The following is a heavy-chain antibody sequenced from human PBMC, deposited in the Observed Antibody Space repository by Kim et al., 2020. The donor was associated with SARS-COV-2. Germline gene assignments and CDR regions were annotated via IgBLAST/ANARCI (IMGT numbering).Heavy chain of an antibody. J-gene: IGHJ2*01. CDR3: ARDRGIVSHDWYFDL. V-gene: IGHV3-74*01. Sequence: ADSGKGRFTISRDNGKNTLYLQMNSLTSEDTGVYYCARDRGIVSHDWYFDLWGHGTLVTVSS. D-gene: IGHD2-21*01.